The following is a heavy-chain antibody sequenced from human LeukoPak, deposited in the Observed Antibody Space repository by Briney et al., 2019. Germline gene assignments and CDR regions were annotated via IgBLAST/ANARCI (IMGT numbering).Heavy chain of an antibody. J-gene: IGHJ4*02. CDR3: ARDWGSYGLEDYYFDY. CDR1: GDSFSSNSAA. CDR2: TYYRSKWYN. V-gene: IGHV6-1*01. D-gene: IGHD5-18*01. Sequence: SQTLSLTCAISGDSFSSNSAAWNWIRQSPSRGLEWLGRTYYRSKWYNDYAVSVKSRITINPDTSKNQFSLQLNSVTPEDTAVYYCARDWGSYGLEDYYFDYWGQGTLVTVSS.